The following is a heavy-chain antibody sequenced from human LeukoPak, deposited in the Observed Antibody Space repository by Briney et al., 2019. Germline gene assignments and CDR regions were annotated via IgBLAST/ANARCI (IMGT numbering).Heavy chain of an antibody. D-gene: IGHD6-19*01. CDR2: FDPEDGET. J-gene: IGHJ4*02. CDR1: GYTLTELS. V-gene: IGHV1-24*01. CDR3: ATNPSSGWYLDY. Sequence: ASVKVSCKVSGYTLTELSMHWVRQAPGKGLEWMGGFDPEDGETIYAQKFQGRVTMTEDTSTDTAYMELSSLRSEDTAVYYCATNPSSGWYLDYWDQGTLVTVSS.